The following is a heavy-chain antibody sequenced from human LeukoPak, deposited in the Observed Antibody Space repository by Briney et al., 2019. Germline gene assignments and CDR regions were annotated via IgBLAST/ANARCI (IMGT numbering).Heavy chain of an antibody. CDR3: AILGTGSS. CDR1: GGSISSSTYY. Sequence: PSETLSLTCTVSGGSISSSTYYWGWIRQPPGRWLEWIGTIYYRGSTYYNPSLKSRVTISVDTSNNQFSLRLSSVTAADTAVYYCAILGTGSSWGQGTLVTVSS. D-gene: IGHD3-10*01. CDR2: IYYRGST. J-gene: IGHJ5*02. V-gene: IGHV4-39*01.